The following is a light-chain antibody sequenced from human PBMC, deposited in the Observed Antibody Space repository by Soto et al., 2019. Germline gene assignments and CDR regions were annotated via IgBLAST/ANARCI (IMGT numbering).Light chain of an antibody. CDR1: QSVSGW. CDR3: QQDETFSGT. J-gene: IGKJ1*01. V-gene: IGKV1-5*01. CDR2: DAS. Sequence: DIQMTQSPSTLSASVGDTVTVTCRASQSVSGWLAWYQQKPGEAPKLLIYDASDLPRGVPSRFSGSGAGTKFTLTIASLQTDDFATYYCQQDETFSGTFGPGTKVEI.